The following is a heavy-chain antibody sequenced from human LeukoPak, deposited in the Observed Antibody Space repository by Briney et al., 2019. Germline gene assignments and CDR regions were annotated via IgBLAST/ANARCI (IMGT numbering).Heavy chain of an antibody. J-gene: IGHJ5*02. CDR1: GFTFDDYA. CDR3: AEGGGDYDENWFDP. V-gene: IGHV3-9*01. Sequence: GGSLRLSCAASGFTFDDYAMHWVRQAPGKGLEWVSGISWNSGSIGYADSVKGRFTISRDNAKNSLYLQMNSLRAEDTALYYCAEGGGDYDENWFDPWGQGTLVTVSS. CDR2: ISWNSGSI. D-gene: IGHD4-17*01.